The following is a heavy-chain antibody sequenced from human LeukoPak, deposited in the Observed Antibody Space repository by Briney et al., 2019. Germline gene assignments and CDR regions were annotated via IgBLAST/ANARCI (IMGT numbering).Heavy chain of an antibody. V-gene: IGHV3-23*01. Sequence: TGGSLRLSCAASGFTFSSYAMSWVRQAPGKGLEWVSAISGSGGSTYYADSVKGRFTISRDNSKNTVYLQMNSLRAEDTAVYYCAKNSGVMVTSFDYWGQGTLVTVSS. CDR3: AKNSGVMVTSFDY. D-gene: IGHD3-16*01. CDR2: ISGSGGST. J-gene: IGHJ4*02. CDR1: GFTFSSYA.